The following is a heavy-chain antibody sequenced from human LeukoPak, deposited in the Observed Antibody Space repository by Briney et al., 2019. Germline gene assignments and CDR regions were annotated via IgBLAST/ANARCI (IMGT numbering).Heavy chain of an antibody. Sequence: PGRSLRLSCAASGFPFSSHGMHWVRQTPGKGLEWVAVISYDGSQKHYADFVKGRFTISRDNPKNTVQLQLNSLRTEDTAVYYCAKERTGGYYDVYGLDYWGQGTPVTVSS. CDR1: GFPFSSHG. V-gene: IGHV3-30*18. CDR3: AKERTGGYYDVYGLDY. CDR2: ISYDGSQK. J-gene: IGHJ4*02. D-gene: IGHD3/OR15-3a*01.